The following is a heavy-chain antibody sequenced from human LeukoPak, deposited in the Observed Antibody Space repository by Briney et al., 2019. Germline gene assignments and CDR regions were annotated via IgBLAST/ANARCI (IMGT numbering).Heavy chain of an antibody. J-gene: IGHJ6*03. Sequence: SETLSLTCTVSGGSISSYYWSWIRQPPGKGLEWIGYMYYSGSTNYNPSLTSRVTISVDTSKNQFSLKLSSVTAADTAVYYCARHKDYYYSYMDVWGKGTTVTISS. CDR2: MYYSGST. CDR1: GGSISSYY. V-gene: IGHV4-59*08. CDR3: ARHKDYYYSYMDV.